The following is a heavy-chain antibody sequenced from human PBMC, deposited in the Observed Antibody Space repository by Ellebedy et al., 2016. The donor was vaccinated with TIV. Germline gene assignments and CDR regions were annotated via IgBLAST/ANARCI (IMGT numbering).Heavy chain of an antibody. J-gene: IGHJ4*02. Sequence: GESLKISCAASGFRFSTFEMNWVRQAPGKGLEWVSAISGSAGSTYYADSVKGRFTISRDNSKNTLFLQMNSLRAEDTAVYYCAKDGRGTNPGHFDYWGQGVVVTVST. CDR3: AKDGRGTNPGHFDY. V-gene: IGHV3-23*01. D-gene: IGHD2-8*01. CDR1: GFRFSTFE. CDR2: ISGSAGST.